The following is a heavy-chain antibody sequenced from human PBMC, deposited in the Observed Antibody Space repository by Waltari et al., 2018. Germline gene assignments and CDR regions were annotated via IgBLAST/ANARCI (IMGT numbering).Heavy chain of an antibody. V-gene: IGHV3-7*03. D-gene: IGHD3-16*01. CDR2: IKGDGSEN. CDR1: GFPFSNFW. CDR3: ASGGHVDY. J-gene: IGHJ4*02. Sequence: EVLLVESGGGLVQPGGSLLLSCAASGFPFSNFWMTWVRQAPGKGREWVANIKGDGSENHYLDSVRGRFTVSRDNARNSLYLQMNSLRADDTAVYYCASGGHVDYCGQGTLVTVSS.